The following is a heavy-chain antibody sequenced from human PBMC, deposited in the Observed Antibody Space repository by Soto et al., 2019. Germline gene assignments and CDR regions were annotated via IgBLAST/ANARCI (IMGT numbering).Heavy chain of an antibody. CDR2: IYHSGST. V-gene: IGHV4-38-2*01. CDR1: GYSISSGYY. CDR3: ARARLGITMIVVVISSGMDV. J-gene: IGHJ6*02. Sequence: SETLSLTCAVSGYSISSGYYWGWIRQPPGKGLEWIGSIYHSGSTYYNPSLKSRVTISVDTSKNQFSLKLSSVTAADTAVYYCARARLGITMIVVVISSGMDVWGQGTTVT. D-gene: IGHD3-22*01.